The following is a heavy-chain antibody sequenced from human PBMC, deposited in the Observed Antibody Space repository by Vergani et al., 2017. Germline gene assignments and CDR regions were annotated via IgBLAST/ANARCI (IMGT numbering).Heavy chain of an antibody. CDR3: ARAGNDFWSGYYVY. D-gene: IGHD3-3*01. V-gene: IGHV3-23*01. CDR1: GFTFSSYA. Sequence: EVQLLESGGGLVQPGGSLRLSCAASGFTFSSYAMSWVRQAPGKGLEWVSAISGSGGSTYYADSVKGRFTISRDNAKNSLYLQMNSLRAEDTAVYYCARAGNDFWSGYYVYWGQGTLVTVSS. J-gene: IGHJ4*02. CDR2: ISGSGGST.